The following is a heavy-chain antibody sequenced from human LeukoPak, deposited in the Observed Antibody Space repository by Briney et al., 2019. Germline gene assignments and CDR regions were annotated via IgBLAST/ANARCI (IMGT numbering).Heavy chain of an antibody. CDR2: IYYSGST. V-gene: IGHV4-59*01. D-gene: IGHD6-13*01. CDR3: ARAAAGPNHFDY. Sequence: SETLSLTCTVSGGSISSYYWSWIRQPPGKGLEWIGYIYYSGSTNYNPSLKSRVTISVDTSKNQFSLKLSSVTAADTAVYYCARAAAGPNHFDYWGQGTLVTVSS. J-gene: IGHJ4*02. CDR1: GGSISSYY.